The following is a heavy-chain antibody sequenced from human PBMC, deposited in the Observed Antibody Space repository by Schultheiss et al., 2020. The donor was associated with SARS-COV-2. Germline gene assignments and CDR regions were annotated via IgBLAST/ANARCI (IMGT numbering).Heavy chain of an antibody. CDR1: GGSISSYY. D-gene: IGHD6-13*01. CDR2: INHSDNT. J-gene: IGHJ4*02. Sequence: SQTLSLTCTVSGGSISSYYWSWIRQPPGKGLEWIGEINHSDNTRGSPSLKSRVTIPVDTSKNHFSLRLSSVTAADTAVYYCARRRAKAAAGFFDYWGQGTLVTVSS. V-gene: IGHV4-34*01. CDR3: ARRRAKAAAGFFDY.